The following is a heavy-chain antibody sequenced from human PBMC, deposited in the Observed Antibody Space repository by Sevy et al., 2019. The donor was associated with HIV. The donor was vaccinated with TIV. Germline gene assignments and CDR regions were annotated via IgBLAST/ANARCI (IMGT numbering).Heavy chain of an antibody. D-gene: IGHD3-10*01. CDR3: ARDRRVEYGGSDY. J-gene: IGHJ4*02. Sequence: GGSLRLSCAVSGFTFSNHWMTWVRQAPGKGLEWVANIKKDGTDKFYVDSVMGRFSISRDNAKDLCYLQMNSLGVEDTAVYYCARDRRVEYGGSDYWGQGTLVTVSS. V-gene: IGHV3-7*03. CDR1: GFTFSNHW. CDR2: IKKDGTDK.